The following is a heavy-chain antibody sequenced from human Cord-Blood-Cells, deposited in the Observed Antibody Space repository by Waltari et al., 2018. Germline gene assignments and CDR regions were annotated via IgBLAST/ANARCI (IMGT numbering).Heavy chain of an antibody. V-gene: IGHV1-2*02. D-gene: IGHD7-27*01. CDR2: INPNIGGT. CDR1: GYTFTGYY. Sequence: QVQLVQSGAEVKKPGASVKVSCKASGYTFTGYYMHWVRQAPGQGLEWMGWINPNIGGTNYAQKFQGRVTMTRDTSISTAYMELSRLRSDDTAVYYCARERANWPYYWGQGTLVTVSS. CDR3: ARERANWPYY. J-gene: IGHJ4*02.